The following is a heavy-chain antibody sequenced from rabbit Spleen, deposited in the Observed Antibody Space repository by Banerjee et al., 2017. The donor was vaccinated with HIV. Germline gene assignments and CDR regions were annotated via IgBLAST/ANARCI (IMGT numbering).Heavy chain of an antibody. CDR2: IDVTKSGAT. Sequence: QSLEESGGDLVKPGASLTLTCKASGLDLNSRYWICWVRQAPGKGLEWIACIDVTKSGATYYTNWAKGRFTISKTSSTTVALQVPSLTAADTATYFCTRDAAGREDFNLWGQGTLVTVS. D-gene: IGHD4-2*01. CDR3: TRDAAGREDFNL. J-gene: IGHJ4*01. V-gene: IGHV1S40*01. CDR1: GLDLNSRYW.